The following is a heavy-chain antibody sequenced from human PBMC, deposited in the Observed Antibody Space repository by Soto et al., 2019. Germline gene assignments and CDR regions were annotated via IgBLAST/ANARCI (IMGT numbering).Heavy chain of an antibody. J-gene: IGHJ4*02. CDR2: ISYDGNNK. Sequence: LRLSCVASGFTFSSYGMHWVRQAPGKGLEWVAFISYDGNNKYYADSVKGRFTISRDHSKNTLFLQMNSLRAEDTAVYYCARGPAYYNILTGYYRSDYFDYWGRGALVTVSS. V-gene: IGHV3-30-3*01. D-gene: IGHD3-9*01. CDR3: ARGPAYYNILTGYYRSDYFDY. CDR1: GFTFSSYG.